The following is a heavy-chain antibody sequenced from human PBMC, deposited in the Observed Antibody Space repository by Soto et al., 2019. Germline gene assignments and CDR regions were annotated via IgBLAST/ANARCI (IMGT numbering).Heavy chain of an antibody. D-gene: IGHD2-15*01. CDR2: ISGGGSGA. CDR1: GFTFSDHA. CDR3: AIDLWWYTH. Sequence: EVQLLESGGGLVQPGGSLRLSCTASGFTFSDHAMTWVRQAPGKGLEWLSGISGGGSGAYYADSVKGRFTVSRANSNNTLFLQMDSLRVEDSGVYYCAIDLWWYTHWGQGTLVTVSS. V-gene: IGHV3-23*01. J-gene: IGHJ4*02.